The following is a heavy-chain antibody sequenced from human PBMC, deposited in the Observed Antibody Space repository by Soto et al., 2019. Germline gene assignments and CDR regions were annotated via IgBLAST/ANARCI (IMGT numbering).Heavy chain of an antibody. CDR3: ARDLSGWYLYYGMDV. CDR1: GFTFSSYW. V-gene: IGHV3-7*05. D-gene: IGHD6-19*01. Sequence: GGSLRLSCAASGFTFSSYWMSWVRQAPGKGLEWVANIKQDGSEKYYVDSVKGRFTISRDNAKNSLYLQMNSLRAEDTAVYYCARDLSGWYLYYGMDVWGQGTTVTVSS. CDR2: IKQDGSEK. J-gene: IGHJ6*02.